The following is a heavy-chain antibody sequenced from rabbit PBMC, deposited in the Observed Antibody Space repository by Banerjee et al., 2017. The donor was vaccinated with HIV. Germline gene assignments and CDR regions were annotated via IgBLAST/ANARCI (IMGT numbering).Heavy chain of an antibody. Sequence: QSLEESGGGLVHPEGSLTLTCTASGFSFSSSDYMCWVRQAPGKGLEWISCIAGSSSGFTYSATWAKGRFTCSKTSSTTVTLQMTSLTAADTATYFCARDLDGVIGWNFGWWGPGTLVTVS. D-gene: IGHD1-1*01. V-gene: IGHV1S40*01. CDR2: IAGSSSGFT. CDR3: ARDLDGVIGWNFGW. J-gene: IGHJ4*01. CDR1: GFSFSSSDY.